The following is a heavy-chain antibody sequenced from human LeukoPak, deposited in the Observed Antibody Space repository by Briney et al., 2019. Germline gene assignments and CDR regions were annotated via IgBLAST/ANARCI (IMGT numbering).Heavy chain of an antibody. D-gene: IGHD3-10*01. CDR1: GGSISSYY. J-gene: IGHJ4*02. CDR2: IYYSGST. Sequence: PSESLSLTCTVSGGSISSYYWSWIRQPPGKGLEWIGYIYYSGSTNYNPSLKSRVTISVDTSKNQFSLKLSSVTAADTAVYYCARAPFGALDYWGQGTLVTVSS. V-gene: IGHV4-59*01. CDR3: ARAPFGALDY.